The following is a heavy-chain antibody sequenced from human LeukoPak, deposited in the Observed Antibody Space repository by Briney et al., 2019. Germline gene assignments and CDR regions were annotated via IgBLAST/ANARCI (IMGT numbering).Heavy chain of an antibody. J-gene: IGHJ4*02. Sequence: GGSLRLSGAVSGFTFSNYWMSWVRQAPGKGLEWVANIKQDGSEKYYVDSVKGRFTISRDNAKKSVYLQMNSLRAEDTAVYYCATVRIVVVPAARALDYWGQGTLVTVSS. V-gene: IGHV3-7*01. CDR1: GFTFSNYW. D-gene: IGHD2-2*01. CDR2: IKQDGSEK. CDR3: ATVRIVVVPAARALDY.